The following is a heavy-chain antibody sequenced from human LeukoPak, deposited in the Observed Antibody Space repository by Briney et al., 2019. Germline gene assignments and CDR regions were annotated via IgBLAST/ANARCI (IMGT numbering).Heavy chain of an antibody. Sequence: SVKVSCKASGGTFSSYAISWVRQAPGQGLEWMGRIIPILGIANYAQKFQGRVTITADKSTSTAYMELSSLRSEDTAVYYCARPGYSSGWYGAFDIWGQGTMVTVSS. D-gene: IGHD6-19*01. CDR3: ARPGYSSGWYGAFDI. CDR1: GGTFSSYA. V-gene: IGHV1-69*04. J-gene: IGHJ3*02. CDR2: IIPILGIA.